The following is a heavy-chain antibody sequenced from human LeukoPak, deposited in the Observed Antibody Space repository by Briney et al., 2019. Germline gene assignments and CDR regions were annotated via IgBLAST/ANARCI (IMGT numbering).Heavy chain of an antibody. CDR3: ARGPRSYSSSWYGMDV. V-gene: IGHV3-48*04. Sequence: GGSLRLSCAASGFSFSFYSMNWVRQAPGKGLEWVSYISSSSSTTYYADSVKGRFTISRDNARDSLYLQMNSLRAEDTAVYYCARGPRSYSSSWYGMDVWGKGTTVTVSS. CDR1: GFSFSFYS. CDR2: ISSSSSTT. D-gene: IGHD6-13*01. J-gene: IGHJ6*04.